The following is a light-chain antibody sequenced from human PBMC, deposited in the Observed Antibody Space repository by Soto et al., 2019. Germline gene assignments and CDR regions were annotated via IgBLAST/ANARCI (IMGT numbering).Light chain of an antibody. V-gene: IGLV2-14*03. CDR2: DVS. CDR1: SSDVGGYNY. CDR3: LSYTSSRAYV. Sequence: QSALTQPASVSGSPGQSITISCTGTSSDVGGYNYVTWYQQHPGKAPKLMIYDVSNRPSGVSNRFSGSKSGNTVSLTISGLQTEDEADYYCLSYTSSRAYVFGTGTKVTVL. J-gene: IGLJ1*01.